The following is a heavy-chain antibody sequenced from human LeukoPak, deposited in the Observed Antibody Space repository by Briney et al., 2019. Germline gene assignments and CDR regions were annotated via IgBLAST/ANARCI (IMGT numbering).Heavy chain of an antibody. J-gene: IGHJ2*01. CDR1: GYTFTSYA. D-gene: IGHD2-2*01. CDR3: ARDPGGPAAMFANWYFDL. V-gene: IGHV1-3*01. Sequence: WASVKVSCKASGYTFTSYAMHWVRQAPGQRLEWMGWINAGNGNTKYSQKFQGRVTITRDTSASTAYMELSSLRSEDTAVYYCARDPGGPAAMFANWYFDLWGRGTLVTVSS. CDR2: INAGNGNT.